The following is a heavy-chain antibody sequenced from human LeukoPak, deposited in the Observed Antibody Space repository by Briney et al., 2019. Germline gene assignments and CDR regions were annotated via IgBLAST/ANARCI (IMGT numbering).Heavy chain of an antibody. CDR1: GDSISSYY. V-gene: IGHV4-59*01. D-gene: IGHD5-24*01. CDR2: IYYSGST. J-gene: IGHJ5*02. Sequence: SETLSLTCTVSGDSISSYYGSWIRQPAGKGLEWVGYIYYSGSTNYNPSLKSRVTISVDTSKNQFSLKLSSVTAADTAVYYCARSRRDGAFNWFDPWGQGTLVTVSS. CDR3: ARSRRDGAFNWFDP.